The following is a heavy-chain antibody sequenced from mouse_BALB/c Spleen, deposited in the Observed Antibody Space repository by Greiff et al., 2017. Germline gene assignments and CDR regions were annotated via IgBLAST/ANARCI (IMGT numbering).Heavy chain of an antibody. J-gene: IGHJ3*01. V-gene: IGHV1S5*01. Sequence: VQLQQSGAELARPGASVKLSCKASGYTFTSYWMHWVKQRPGQGLEWIGNIYPGSGSTNYDEKFKSKATLTVDTSSSTAYMQLSSLTSEDSAVYYCTRTGTKGAWFAYWGQGTLVTVSA. CDR2: IYPGSGST. CDR3: TRTGTKGAWFAY. CDR1: GYTFTSYW. D-gene: IGHD4-1*01.